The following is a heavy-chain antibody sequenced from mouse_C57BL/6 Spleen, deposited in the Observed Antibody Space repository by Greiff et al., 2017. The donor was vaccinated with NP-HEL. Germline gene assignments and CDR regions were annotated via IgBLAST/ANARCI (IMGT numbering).Heavy chain of an antibody. J-gene: IGHJ4*01. Sequence: EVKLMESEGGLVQPGSSMKLSCTASGFTFSDYYMAWVRQVPEKGLEWVANINYDGSSTYYLDSLKSRFIISRDNAKNILYLQMSSLKSEDTATYYCARGDYGNYGAMDYWGQGTSVTVSS. CDR2: INYDGSST. CDR1: GFTFSDYY. V-gene: IGHV5-16*01. CDR3: ARGDYGNYGAMDY. D-gene: IGHD2-1*01.